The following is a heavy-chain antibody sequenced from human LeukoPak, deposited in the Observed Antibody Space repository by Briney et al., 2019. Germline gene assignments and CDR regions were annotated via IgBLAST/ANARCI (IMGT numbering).Heavy chain of an antibody. Sequence: ASVKVSCKASGYTFTSYGISWVRQAPGQGLEWMGWINTNTGNPTYDQGFTGRFVFSLDTSVNTAYLQISSLKAEDTAIYYCARVQGYCSTTSCYPHYWGQGTLVTVSS. CDR1: GYTFTSYG. CDR2: INTNTGNP. J-gene: IGHJ4*02. CDR3: ARVQGYCSTTSCYPHY. V-gene: IGHV7-4-1*02. D-gene: IGHD2-2*01.